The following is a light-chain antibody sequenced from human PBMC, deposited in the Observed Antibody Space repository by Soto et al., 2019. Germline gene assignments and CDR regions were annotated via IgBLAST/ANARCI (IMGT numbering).Light chain of an antibody. CDR1: QRVLYSSNNKDY. J-gene: IGKJ1*01. Sequence: DIGMTQSPDSLAVSLGERATINCKSSQRVLYSSNNKDYLAWYQQKPGQPPKLLIYWASTRESGVPDRFSGSGSGTDFTLTISSLQAEDVAVYYCQQYYTTPPAFGQGTKVEIK. V-gene: IGKV4-1*01. CDR2: WAS. CDR3: QQYYTTPPA.